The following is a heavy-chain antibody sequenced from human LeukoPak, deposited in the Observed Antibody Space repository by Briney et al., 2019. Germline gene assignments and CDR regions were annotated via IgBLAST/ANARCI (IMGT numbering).Heavy chain of an antibody. J-gene: IGHJ4*02. D-gene: IGHD6-19*01. Sequence: GGSLRLSCAASGFTVSSNYMSWVRQAPGKGLEWVSVIYSGGSTYYADSVRGRFTISRDNSKNTLYLQMNSLRAEDTAVYYCARARRYSSGWSRIFDYWGQGTLVTVSS. CDR2: IYSGGST. CDR3: ARARRYSSGWSRIFDY. V-gene: IGHV3-53*01. CDR1: GFTVSSNY.